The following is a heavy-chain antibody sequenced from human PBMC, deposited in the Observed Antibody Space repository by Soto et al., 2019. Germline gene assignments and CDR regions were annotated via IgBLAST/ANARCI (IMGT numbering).Heavy chain of an antibody. CDR2: INHSGST. V-gene: IGHV4-34*01. CDR3: ARMVVTPSLFDY. Sequence: ETLSLTCAVYVGSFSGYYWSWIRQPPGKGLEWIGEINHSGSTNYNPSLKSRVTISVDTSKNQFSLKLSSVTAADTAVYYCARMVVTPSLFDYWGQGTLVTVSS. J-gene: IGHJ4*02. D-gene: IGHD2-21*02. CDR1: VGSFSGYY.